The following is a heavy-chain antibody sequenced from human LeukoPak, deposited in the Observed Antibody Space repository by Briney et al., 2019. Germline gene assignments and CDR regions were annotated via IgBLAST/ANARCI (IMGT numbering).Heavy chain of an antibody. CDR3: ARDGPAQMVEFDN. CDR2: IYPNNGAT. CDR1: GYTFSGSGWY. J-gene: IGHJ4*02. Sequence: ASVKVSCKASGYTFSGSGWYLYWLRQAPGQGLECLGWIYPNNGATSYAQKFQGRVAMTRDTSVSTAYMELSRLRPDDTAVYFCARDGPAQMVEFDNWGQGTLVTVSS. D-gene: IGHD3-10*01. V-gene: IGHV1-2*02.